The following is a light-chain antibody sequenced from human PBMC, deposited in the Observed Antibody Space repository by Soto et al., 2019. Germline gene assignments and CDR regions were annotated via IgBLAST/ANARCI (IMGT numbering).Light chain of an antibody. J-gene: IGKJ5*01. CDR2: GIS. CDR1: QSVNSNY. Sequence: EIVMTQSPATLSVSPGERATLSCRASQSVNSNYLAWYQQKPGQAPRLLIYGISKRATGIPDRFSGSGSGTDFTLTINRVAPEDFAVYYCQQYVSLPITFGQGTRLEI. CDR3: QQYVSLPIT. V-gene: IGKV3-20*01.